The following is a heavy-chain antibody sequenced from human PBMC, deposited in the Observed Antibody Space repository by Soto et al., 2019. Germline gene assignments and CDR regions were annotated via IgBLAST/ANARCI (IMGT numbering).Heavy chain of an antibody. Sequence: QVQLQESGPGLVKPSQTLSLTCTVSGGSISSGGYYWSWIRQHPGKGLEWIGYIYYSGSTYYNPSLKSRVTISVDTSKNQFSLKLSSVTAADMAVYYCATRINCGGDCYSDAFDIWGQGTMVTVSS. D-gene: IGHD2-21*01. V-gene: IGHV4-31*03. J-gene: IGHJ3*02. CDR2: IYYSGST. CDR3: ATRINCGGDCYSDAFDI. CDR1: GGSISSGGYY.